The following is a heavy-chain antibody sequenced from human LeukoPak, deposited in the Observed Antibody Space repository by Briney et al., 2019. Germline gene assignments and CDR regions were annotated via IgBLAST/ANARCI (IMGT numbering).Heavy chain of an antibody. CDR1: GGSISSGDYY. D-gene: IGHD3-22*01. Sequence: SETLSLTCTVSGGSISSGDYYWSWIRQPPGKGLERIGYIYYSGSTYYNPSLKSRVTISVDTSKNQFSLKLNSVTAADTAVYYCARSTWLLDKWGQGTLVTVSS. CDR3: ARSTWLLDK. CDR2: IYYSGST. J-gene: IGHJ4*02. V-gene: IGHV4-30-4*02.